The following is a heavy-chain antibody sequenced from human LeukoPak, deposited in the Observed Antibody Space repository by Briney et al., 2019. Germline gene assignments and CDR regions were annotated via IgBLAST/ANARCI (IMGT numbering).Heavy chain of an antibody. Sequence: GGSLRLSCTASGFTFSSYSMNWVRQAPGKGLEWVSYISSSSNIFYADSFKSRFTISRDNAQNSLYLQMNSLRVEDTAVYYCARDPPGAHFDYWGQGTLVTVSS. J-gene: IGHJ4*02. CDR2: ISSSSNI. CDR3: ARDPPGAHFDY. V-gene: IGHV3-21*01. D-gene: IGHD7-27*01. CDR1: GFTFSSYS.